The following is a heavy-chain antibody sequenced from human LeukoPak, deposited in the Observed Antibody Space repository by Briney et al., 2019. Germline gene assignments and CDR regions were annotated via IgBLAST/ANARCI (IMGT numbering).Heavy chain of an antibody. V-gene: IGHV4-59*01. D-gene: IGHD2-15*01. J-gene: IGHJ4*02. CDR3: ARDRGPAGGFDY. Sequence: SETLSLTCSVSGGSISPYYWSWIRQPPGKGLEWIGYIYYSGTTNYNPSLKSRVTISVDTSKNQFSLKLSSVTAADTAVYYCARDRGPAGGFDYWGQGTLVTVSS. CDR1: GGSISPYY. CDR2: IYYSGTT.